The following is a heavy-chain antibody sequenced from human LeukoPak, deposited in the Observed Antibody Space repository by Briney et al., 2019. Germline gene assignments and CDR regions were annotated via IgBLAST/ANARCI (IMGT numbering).Heavy chain of an antibody. D-gene: IGHD4-17*01. CDR2: INHSGST. J-gene: IGHJ4*02. Sequence: PSETLSLTCAVYGGSFSGYYWSWIRQPPGKGLEWIGEINHSGSTYYNPSLKSRVTISVDTSKNQFSLKLSSMTAADTAVYYCARSDYGRKFDYWGQGTLVTVSS. CDR3: ARSDYGRKFDY. CDR1: GGSFSGYY. V-gene: IGHV4-34*09.